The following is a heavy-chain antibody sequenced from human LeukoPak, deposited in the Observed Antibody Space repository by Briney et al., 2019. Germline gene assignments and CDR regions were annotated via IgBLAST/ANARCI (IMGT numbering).Heavy chain of an antibody. D-gene: IGHD3-10*01. Sequence: GGSLRLSCAASGFAFSSYWMSWVRQAPGKGLEWVANIRPDGSEKDYVDSVKGRFTISRDNAKNSLYLQMNSLRAEDMALYYCARIGGWFGNDYWGQGTLVTVSS. CDR1: GFAFSSYW. CDR3: ARIGGWFGNDY. J-gene: IGHJ4*02. CDR2: IRPDGSEK. V-gene: IGHV3-7*05.